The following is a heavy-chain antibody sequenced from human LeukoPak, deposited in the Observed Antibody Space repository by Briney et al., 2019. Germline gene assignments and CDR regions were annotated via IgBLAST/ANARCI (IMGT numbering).Heavy chain of an antibody. V-gene: IGHV1-2*02. J-gene: IGHJ4*02. CDR2: INPNSGGT. D-gene: IGHD1-26*01. Sequence: ASVKVSCKASGYTFTGYYMHWVRQAPGQGLEWMGLINPNSGGTNYAQKFQGRVTMTRDTSISTAYMELSRLRSDDTAVYYCARAISGGGSYMTYYFDYWGQGTLVTVSS. CDR1: GYTFTGYY. CDR3: ARAISGGGSYMTYYFDY.